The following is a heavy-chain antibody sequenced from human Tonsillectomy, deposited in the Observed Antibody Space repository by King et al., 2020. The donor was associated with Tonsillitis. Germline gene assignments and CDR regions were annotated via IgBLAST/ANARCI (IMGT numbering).Heavy chain of an antibody. CDR1: GFTFSSYE. CDR3: ARDPAGGYYENWFDP. CDR2: ISNRGSTI. J-gene: IGHJ5*02. V-gene: IGHV3-48*03. Sequence: QLVQSGGGLVQPGGSLRLSCAASGFTFSSYEMNWVRQAPGKGLEWVSYISNRGSTINYADSVKGRFTISRDNAKNSLYLQMNSLRAEDTAVYYCARDPAGGYYENWFDPWGQGTLVTVSS. D-gene: IGHD3-22*01.